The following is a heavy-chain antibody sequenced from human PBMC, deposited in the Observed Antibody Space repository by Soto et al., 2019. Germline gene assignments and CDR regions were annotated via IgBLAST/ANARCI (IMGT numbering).Heavy chain of an antibody. CDR3: ARSDGYHFNWLDS. D-gene: IGHD2-21*01. CDR2: MNPNSNNT. Sequence: QVQLVQSGAEVKTPGASVKVSCKDSGYTFASYDMNWVRQAPGQGLEWMGWMNPNSNNTGYAQKFQGRLTMTRDIALSIAHMELSSLRNEDTAVYYCARSDGYHFNWLDSWGQGTLVTVSA. J-gene: IGHJ5*01. V-gene: IGHV1-8*01. CDR1: GYTFASYD.